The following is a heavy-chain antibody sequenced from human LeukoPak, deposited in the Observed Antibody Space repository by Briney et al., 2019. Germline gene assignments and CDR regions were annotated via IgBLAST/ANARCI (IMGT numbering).Heavy chain of an antibody. Sequence: ASVKVSCKASGYTFTNYFMHWVRQAPGQGLEWMGWINPNSGGTNYAQKFQGRVTMTRDTSISTAFMELSRLRSDDTAVYYCARAVGTMIVVRPSNAFDIWGQGTMVTVSS. V-gene: IGHV1-2*02. CDR3: ARAVGTMIVVRPSNAFDI. J-gene: IGHJ3*02. CDR2: INPNSGGT. CDR1: GYTFTNYF. D-gene: IGHD3-22*01.